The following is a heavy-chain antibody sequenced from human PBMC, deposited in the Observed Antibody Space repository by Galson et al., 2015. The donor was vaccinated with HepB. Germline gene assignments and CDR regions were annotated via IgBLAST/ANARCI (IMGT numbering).Heavy chain of an antibody. D-gene: IGHD2-2*01. CDR2: ISSSSSYT. CDR3: AREGVPADDADYYYGMDV. J-gene: IGHJ6*02. Sequence: SLRLSCAASGFTFSDYYMSWIRQAPGKGLEWVSYISSSSSYTNYADSVKGRFTISRDNAKNSLYLQMNSLRAEDTAVYYCAREGVPADDADYYYGMDVWGQGTTVTVSS. V-gene: IGHV3-11*06. CDR1: GFTFSDYY.